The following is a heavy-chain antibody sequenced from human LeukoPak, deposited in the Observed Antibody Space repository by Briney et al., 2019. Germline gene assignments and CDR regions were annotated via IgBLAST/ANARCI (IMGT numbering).Heavy chain of an antibody. CDR3: AKWKFTVTTPLDY. V-gene: IGHV3-23*01. CDR2: ISGSGGST. Sequence: PGGSLRLSCAASGFTFSRYAMSWVRQAPGKGLEWVSVISGSGGSTYYADSVKGRFTISRDNSKNTLYLQMNTLRAEDTAVYHCAKWKFTVTTPLDYWGQGTLVTVSS. J-gene: IGHJ4*02. D-gene: IGHD4-17*01. CDR1: GFTFSRYA.